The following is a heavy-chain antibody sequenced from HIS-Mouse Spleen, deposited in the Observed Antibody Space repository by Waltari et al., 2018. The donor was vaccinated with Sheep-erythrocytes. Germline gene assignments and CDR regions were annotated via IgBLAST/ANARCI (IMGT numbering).Heavy chain of an antibody. CDR1: GGTFSSDA. V-gene: IGHV1-69*04. CDR2: IIPILGIA. D-gene: IGHD1-26*01. CDR3: AQTGATTPHFDY. J-gene: IGHJ4*02. Sequence: QVQLVQSGAEVKKPGSSVQGSCKASGGTFSSDAISWVRQAPGQGLEWMGKIIPILGIANYAQKFQGRVTITADKSTSTAYMELSSLRSEDTAVYYCAQTGATTPHFDYWGQGTMVTVSS.